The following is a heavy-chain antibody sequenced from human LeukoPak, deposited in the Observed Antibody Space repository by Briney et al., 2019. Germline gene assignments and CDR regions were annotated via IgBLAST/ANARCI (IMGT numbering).Heavy chain of an antibody. CDR1: GFTFSSYA. J-gene: IGHJ4*02. D-gene: IGHD2-8*01. Sequence: GGSLRLSCAASGFTFSSYAMDWVRQAPGKGLEWVAVIWSDGSNKYYADSVEGRFTISRDNSKNTLHLQMDSLRAEDTAVYYCAREVNGAYYFDYWGQGTLVTVST. CDR2: IWSDGSNK. CDR3: AREVNGAYYFDY. V-gene: IGHV3-33*01.